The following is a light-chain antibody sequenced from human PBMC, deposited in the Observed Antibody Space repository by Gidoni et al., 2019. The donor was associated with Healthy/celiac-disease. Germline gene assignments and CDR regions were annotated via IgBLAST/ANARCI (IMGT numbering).Light chain of an antibody. CDR1: QSISSY. V-gene: IGKV1-39*01. Sequence: DIQMTQSTSSLSASVRDRVTITCREIQSISSYLNWYQQKTGKAHKLLIYYSSSLKSGVPSRFIVSGFGTDFTLTISSLQPEDFATYYCQQSYSTPLTFGQGTKVEIK. CDR3: QQSYSTPLT. CDR2: YSS. J-gene: IGKJ1*01.